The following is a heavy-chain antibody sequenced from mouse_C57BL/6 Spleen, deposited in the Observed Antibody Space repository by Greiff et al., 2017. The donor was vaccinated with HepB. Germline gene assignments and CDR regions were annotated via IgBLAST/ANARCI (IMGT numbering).Heavy chain of an antibody. J-gene: IGHJ3*01. V-gene: IGHV3-6*01. D-gene: IGHD4-1*01. CDR3: ARRANGGFAY. CDR2: ISYDGSN. Sequence: QLQQSGPGLVKPSQSLSLTCSVTGYSITSGYYWNWIRQFPGNKLEWMGYISYDGSNNYNPSLKNRISITRDTSKNQFFLKLNSVTTEDTATYYCARRANGGFAYWGQGTLVTVSA. CDR1: GYSITSGYY.